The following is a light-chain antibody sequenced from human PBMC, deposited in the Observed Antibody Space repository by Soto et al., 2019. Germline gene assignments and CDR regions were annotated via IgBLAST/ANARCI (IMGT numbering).Light chain of an antibody. CDR1: SSDVGSYNF. J-gene: IGLJ1*01. CDR2: EGS. Sequence: QSVLTQPASVSGSPGQSITISCTGTSSDVGSYNFVSWYQQHPGKAPKVMIYEGSKRPSGVSNRFSGSKSGNMASLTISGLQAEDEADYYCCSYAGSSTWVFGTGTKVTVL. CDR3: CSYAGSSTWV. V-gene: IGLV2-23*01.